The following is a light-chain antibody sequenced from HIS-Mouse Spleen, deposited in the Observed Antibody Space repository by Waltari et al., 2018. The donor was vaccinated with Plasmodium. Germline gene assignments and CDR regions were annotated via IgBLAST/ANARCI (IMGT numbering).Light chain of an antibody. V-gene: IGLV3-10*01. J-gene: IGLJ3*02. CDR1: ALPKKY. CDR3: YSTDSSGNHRV. Sequence: SYELTQPPSVSVSPGQTARITCSGDALPKKYAYWYQQKSGQAPVLVIYEDSKRPSGIPERVSGASSGTMATLTISGAQVEDEAYYYCYSTDSSGNHRVFGGGTKLTVL. CDR2: EDS.